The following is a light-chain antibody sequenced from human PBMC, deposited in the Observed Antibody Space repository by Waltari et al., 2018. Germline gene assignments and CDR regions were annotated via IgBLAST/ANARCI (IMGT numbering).Light chain of an antibody. Sequence: SHEVTQPPPMSVSTRQTASHPCSGDQLGNKYVSWDQQKPGKSPLLVIYQDTKRPSGIPKRFSGSNSRNTATLTISGTQAMDEADYYCQAWDSSSVIFGGGTKLTVL. J-gene: IGLJ2*01. V-gene: IGLV3-1*01. CDR2: QDT. CDR3: QAWDSSSVI. CDR1: QLGNKY.